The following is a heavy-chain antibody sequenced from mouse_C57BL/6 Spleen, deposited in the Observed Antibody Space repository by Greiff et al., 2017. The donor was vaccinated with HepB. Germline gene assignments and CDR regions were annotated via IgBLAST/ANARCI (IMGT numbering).Heavy chain of an antibody. V-gene: IGHV1-55*01. CDR1: GYTFTSYW. CDR3: ARSLLLRSYAMDY. D-gene: IGHD1-1*01. J-gene: IGHJ4*01. CDR2: IYPGSGST. Sequence: VQLQQPGAELLKPGASVKMSCKASGYTFTSYWITWVKQRPGQGLEWIGDIYPGSGSTNYNEKFKSKATLTVDTSSSTAYMQLSSLTSEDSAVYYCARSLLLRSYAMDYWGQGTSVTVAA.